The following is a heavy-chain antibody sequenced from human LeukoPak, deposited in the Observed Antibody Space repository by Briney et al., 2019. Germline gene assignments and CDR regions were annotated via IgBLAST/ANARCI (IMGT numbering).Heavy chain of an antibody. J-gene: IGHJ4*02. V-gene: IGHV4-59*01. CDR3: ARQNYDFWSGYSVDY. CDR2: IYYSGST. Sequence: TSETLSLTCTVSGGSISSYYWSWIRQPPGKGLEWIGYIYYSGSTDYNPSLKSRVTISVDTSKHQFPLKLSSATAADTAVYYSARQNYDFWSGYSVDYWGQGTLVTVSS. CDR1: GGSISSYY. D-gene: IGHD3-3*01.